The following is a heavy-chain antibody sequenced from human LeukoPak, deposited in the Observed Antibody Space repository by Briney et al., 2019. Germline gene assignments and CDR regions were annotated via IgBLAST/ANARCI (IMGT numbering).Heavy chain of an antibody. Sequence: SETLSLTCTVSGASISSSSNFWGWIRQPPGKGLEWIGSIYYSGSTYYNPSLKSRVTISLDTSKNQFSLKLSSVTAADTAVYYCARMTTVGFDYWGQGTLVTVSS. CDR1: GASISSSSNF. D-gene: IGHD4-17*01. V-gene: IGHV4-39*07. CDR3: ARMTTVGFDY. J-gene: IGHJ4*02. CDR2: IYYSGST.